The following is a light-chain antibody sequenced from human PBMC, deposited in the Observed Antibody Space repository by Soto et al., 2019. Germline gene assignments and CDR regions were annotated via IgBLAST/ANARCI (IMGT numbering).Light chain of an antibody. CDR3: QQSSKWPT. V-gene: IGKV3-15*01. Sequence: EIVMTKSPATLSVSPGERATLSCRASQSVSANLAWYQHKPGQAPRLLIYGASTRATGIPARFSGSGTGTDFTLTISSLQSEDIAVYYCQQSSKWPTFGRGTKVDVK. CDR2: GAS. CDR1: QSVSAN. J-gene: IGKJ1*01.